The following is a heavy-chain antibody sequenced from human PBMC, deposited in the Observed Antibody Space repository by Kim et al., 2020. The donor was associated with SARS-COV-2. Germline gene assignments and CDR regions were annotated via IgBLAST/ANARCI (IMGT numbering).Heavy chain of an antibody. D-gene: IGHD4-17*01. Sequence: SPSRKSRVTISVETSRNQFSRKLSSVTAADTAVYYCARTPYGGNSGWFDPWGQGTLVTVSS. V-gene: IGHV4-30-2*05. CDR3: ARTPYGGNSGWFDP. J-gene: IGHJ5*02.